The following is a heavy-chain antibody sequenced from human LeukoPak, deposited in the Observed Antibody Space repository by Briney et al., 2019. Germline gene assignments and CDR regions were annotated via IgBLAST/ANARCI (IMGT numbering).Heavy chain of an antibody. J-gene: IGHJ3*02. CDR3: AREYGSPHPGAFDI. Sequence: SVKVSCKASGGTFSSYAISWVRQAPGQGLEWMGGIIPIFGTANYAQKFRGRVTITADESTSTAYMELSSLRSEDTAVYYCAREYGSPHPGAFDIWGQGTMVTVSS. CDR2: IIPIFGTA. D-gene: IGHD1-26*01. V-gene: IGHV1-69*13. CDR1: GGTFSSYA.